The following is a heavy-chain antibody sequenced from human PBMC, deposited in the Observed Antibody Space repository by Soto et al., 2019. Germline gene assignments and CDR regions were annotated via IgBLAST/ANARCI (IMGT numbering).Heavy chain of an antibody. V-gene: IGHV3-30*18. CDR3: AKDTGYQMTDHYFYYGLDV. J-gene: IGHJ6*04. D-gene: IGHD5-18*01. CDR2: ISYDEIDK. CDR1: VCTFTIQA. Sequence: WVSXRLSCASSVCTFTIQASHVVRHTPGKGLEFVAAISYDEIDKKYESPVKGRFTVSRYNVKNTLYLQMNSLRPEDKAVYYCAKDTGYQMTDHYFYYGLDVWGKGTT.